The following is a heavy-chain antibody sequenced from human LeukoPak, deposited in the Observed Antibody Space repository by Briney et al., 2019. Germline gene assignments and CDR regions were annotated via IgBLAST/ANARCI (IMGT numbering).Heavy chain of an antibody. Sequence: PGGSLRLSCAASGFSFSSYAMSWVRQAPGTGLEWVSAISGSGGSTYYADSVKGRFTISGDNSKNTLYLQMNSLKAEDTAVYYCAKEYNRGLYSGLSNWGQGTPVTVSS. J-gene: IGHJ4*02. D-gene: IGHD3-16*01. CDR3: AKEYNRGLYSGLSN. CDR2: ISGSGGST. V-gene: IGHV3-23*01. CDR1: GFSFSSYA.